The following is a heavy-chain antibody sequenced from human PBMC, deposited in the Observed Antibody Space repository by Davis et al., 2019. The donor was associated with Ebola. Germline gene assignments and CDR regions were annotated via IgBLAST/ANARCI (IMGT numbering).Heavy chain of an antibody. CDR1: GFTFSSYG. V-gene: IGHV3-30*03. CDR2: ISYDGSNK. D-gene: IGHD3-16*01. CDR3: AVGGYVFYFDY. Sequence: GESLKISCAASGFTFSSYGMHWVRQAPGKGLEWVAVISYDGSNKYYADSVKGRFTISRDNSKNTLYLQMNSLRAGDTAVYYCAVGGYVFYFDYWGQGTLVTVSS. J-gene: IGHJ4*02.